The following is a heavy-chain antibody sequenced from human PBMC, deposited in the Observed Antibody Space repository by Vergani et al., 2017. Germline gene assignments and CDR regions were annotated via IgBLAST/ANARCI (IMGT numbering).Heavy chain of an antibody. Sequence: QVQLQESGPGLVKPSETLSLTCAVSGYSISSGYYWGWIRQPPGKGLEWFGSIYHSRGTYYNPSLKSRVTISVDTSKNQFSLKLSSVTAADTAVYYCARPSSYYWFGEPPSWYFDLWGRGTLVTVSS. CDR3: ARPSSYYWFGEPPSWYFDL. CDR1: GYSISSGYY. J-gene: IGHJ2*01. D-gene: IGHD3-10*01. V-gene: IGHV4-38-2*01. CDR2: IYHSRGT.